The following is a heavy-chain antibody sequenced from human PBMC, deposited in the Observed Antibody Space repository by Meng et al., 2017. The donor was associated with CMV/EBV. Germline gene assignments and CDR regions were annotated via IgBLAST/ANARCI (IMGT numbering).Heavy chain of an antibody. V-gene: IGHV3-74*01. CDR1: GFTFSSYW. Sequence: GESLKISCAASGFTFSSYWMHWVRQAPGKGLVWVSRINSDGSSTSYADSVKGRFTTSRDNAKNTLYLQMNSLRAEDTAVYYCARDHRSMDVWGQGTTVTVSS. J-gene: IGHJ6*02. CDR3: ARDHRSMDV. CDR2: INSDGSST.